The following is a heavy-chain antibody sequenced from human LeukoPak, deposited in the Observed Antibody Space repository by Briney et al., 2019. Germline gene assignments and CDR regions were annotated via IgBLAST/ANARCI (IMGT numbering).Heavy chain of an antibody. J-gene: IGHJ4*02. D-gene: IGHD2/OR15-2a*01. CDR2: ISYDGSNK. V-gene: IGHV3-30-3*01. Sequence: GGSLRLSCAASGFTFSSYAMHWVRQAPGKGLEWVAAISYDGSNKYYADSVKGRFTISRDNSKNTLDLQMNSLRGEDTAVYYCAKDRGSMTKDFDYWGQGTLVTVSS. CDR1: GFTFSSYA. CDR3: AKDRGSMTKDFDY.